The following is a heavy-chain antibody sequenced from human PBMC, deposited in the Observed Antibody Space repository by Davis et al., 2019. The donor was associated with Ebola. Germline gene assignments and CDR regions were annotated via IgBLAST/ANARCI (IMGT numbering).Heavy chain of an antibody. V-gene: IGHV1-18*04. J-gene: IGHJ6*02. CDR1: GYTFTSYG. CDR2: ISAYNGNT. Sequence: ASVKVSCKASGYTFTSYGISWVRQAPGQGLEWMGWISAYNGNTNYAQKLQGRVTMTRNTSISTAYMELSSLRSEDTAVYYCARAGIDLSNYDFWSGYYIPGGYYYYGMDVWGQGTTVTVSS. D-gene: IGHD3-3*01. CDR3: ARAGIDLSNYDFWSGYYIPGGYYYYGMDV.